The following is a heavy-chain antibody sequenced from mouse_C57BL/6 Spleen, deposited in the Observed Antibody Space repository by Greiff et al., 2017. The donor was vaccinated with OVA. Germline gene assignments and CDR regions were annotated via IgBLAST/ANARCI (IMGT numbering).Heavy chain of an antibody. CDR2: IYPGDGDT. D-gene: IGHD2-2*01. Sequence: QVQLQQPGPELVKPGASVKISCKASGYAFSSSWMNWVKQRPGQGLEWIGRIYPGDGDTNYNGKFKGKATLTADTSSSTAYMQLSSLTSEDSAVYVCARGPYGYDGAMDYWGQGTSVTVSA. CDR3: ARGPYGYDGAMDY. V-gene: IGHV1-82*01. J-gene: IGHJ4*01. CDR1: GYAFSSSW.